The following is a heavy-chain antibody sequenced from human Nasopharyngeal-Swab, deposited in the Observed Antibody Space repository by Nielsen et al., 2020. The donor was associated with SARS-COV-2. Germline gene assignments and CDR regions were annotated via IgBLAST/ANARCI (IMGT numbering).Heavy chain of an antibody. J-gene: IGHJ4*02. V-gene: IGHV3-23*01. CDR3: ATSIVATSPDY. Sequence: GESLKISCAASGFTFSSYAMTWVRQAPGKGLEWVSAISASGGSTYYADSVRGRFTISRDNAKNSLYLQMNSLRAEDTAVYYCATSIVATSPDYWGQGTLVTVSS. CDR1: GFTFSSYA. CDR2: ISASGGST. D-gene: IGHD5-12*01.